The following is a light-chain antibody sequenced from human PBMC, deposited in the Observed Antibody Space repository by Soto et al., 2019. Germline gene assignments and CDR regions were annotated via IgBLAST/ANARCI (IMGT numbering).Light chain of an antibody. V-gene: IGKV3-15*01. CDR3: QQYRAWPLT. CDR2: GAS. Sequence: EIVKTQSPATLSVSPGERATLFCRASQTVSSIFLAWYQQKPGQAPRLLIHGASTRATGIPARFSGSGSGTEFTLTISSLQSEDFAVYYCQQYRAWPLTFGGGTKVEIK. CDR1: QTVSSI. J-gene: IGKJ4*01.